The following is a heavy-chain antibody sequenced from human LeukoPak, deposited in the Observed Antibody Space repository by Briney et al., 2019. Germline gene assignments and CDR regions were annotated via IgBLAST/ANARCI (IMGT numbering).Heavy chain of an antibody. J-gene: IGHJ4*02. Sequence: ASVKVSCKASGGTFSSYAISWVRQAPGQGLEWMGWINPNSGGTNYAQKFQGRVTMTRDMSISTAYMELSRLRSDDTAVYYCARESAGDSSLNWGQGTLVTVSS. CDR1: GGTFSSYA. V-gene: IGHV1-2*02. D-gene: IGHD4-11*01. CDR3: ARESAGDSSLN. CDR2: INPNSGGT.